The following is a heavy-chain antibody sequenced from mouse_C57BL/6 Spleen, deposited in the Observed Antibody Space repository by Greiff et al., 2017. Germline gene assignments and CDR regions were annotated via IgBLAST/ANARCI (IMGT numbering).Heavy chain of an antibody. CDR1: GFTFSDYY. Sequence: EVQLVESEGGLVQPGSSMKLSCTASGFTFSDYYMAWVRQVPEKGLEWVANINYDGSSTYYLDSLKSRFIISRDNAKNILYLQMSSLKSEDIATYYCARVNWDYFDYWGQGTTLTVSS. J-gene: IGHJ2*01. CDR3: ARVNWDYFDY. CDR2: INYDGSST. D-gene: IGHD4-1*02. V-gene: IGHV5-16*01.